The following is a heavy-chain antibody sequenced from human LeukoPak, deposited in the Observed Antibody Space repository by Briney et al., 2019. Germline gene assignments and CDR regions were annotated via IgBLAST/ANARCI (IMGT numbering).Heavy chain of an antibody. D-gene: IGHD5-18*01. CDR3: VAGTAMVMDWFDP. CDR1: GGSISSSSYY. J-gene: IGHJ5*02. V-gene: IGHV4-39*05. CDR2: IYYSGST. Sequence: SETPSLTCTLSGGSISSSSYYWGWIRQPPGKGLEWIGSIYYSGSTYYNPSLKSPVTISVDTSKNQFSLKLSSVTAADTAVYYCVAGTAMVMDWFDPWGQGTLVTVSS.